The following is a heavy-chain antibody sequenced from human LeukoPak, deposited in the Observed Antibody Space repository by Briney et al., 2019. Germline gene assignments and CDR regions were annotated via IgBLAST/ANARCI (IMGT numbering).Heavy chain of an antibody. D-gene: IGHD3-22*01. CDR3: ARGNLLADYYYYDSRRDSGGLGY. V-gene: IGHV1-18*01. CDR1: GYTFTRYG. J-gene: IGHJ4*02. Sequence: ASVKVSCKASGYTFTRYGISWVRQAPGQGLEWMGWISAYNGNTNYAQKLQGRVTMTTDTSTSTAYMELRSLRSDDTAVYYCARGNLLADYYYYDSRRDSGGLGYWGQGTLVTVSS. CDR2: ISAYNGNT.